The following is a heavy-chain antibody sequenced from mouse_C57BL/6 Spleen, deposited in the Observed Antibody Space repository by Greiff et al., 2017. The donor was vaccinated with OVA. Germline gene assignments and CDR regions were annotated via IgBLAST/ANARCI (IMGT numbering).Heavy chain of an antibody. Sequence: EVQRVASGGGLVKPGGSLKLSCAASGFTFSSYAMSWVRQTPEKRLEWVATISDGGSYTYYPDNVKGRFTISRDNAKNNLYLQMSHLKSEDTAMYDCARDMGWYFDVWGTGTTVTVSS. V-gene: IGHV5-4*01. D-gene: IGHD1-1*02. CDR2: ISDGGSYT. J-gene: IGHJ1*03. CDR1: GFTFSSYA. CDR3: ARDMGWYFDV.